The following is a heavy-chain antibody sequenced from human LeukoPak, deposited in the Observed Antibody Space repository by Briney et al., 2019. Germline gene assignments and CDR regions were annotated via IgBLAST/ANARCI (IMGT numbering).Heavy chain of an antibody. Sequence: PSETLSLTCAVYGGSFSGYYWSWIRQPPGKGLEWIGEINHSGSTNYNPSLKSRVTISVDTSKNQFSLNLNSVTAADTAVYYCARGYYYDGSGYFDYWGQGTLATVSS. CDR2: INHSGST. CDR1: GGSFSGYY. V-gene: IGHV4-34*01. J-gene: IGHJ4*02. CDR3: ARGYYYDGSGYFDY. D-gene: IGHD3-22*01.